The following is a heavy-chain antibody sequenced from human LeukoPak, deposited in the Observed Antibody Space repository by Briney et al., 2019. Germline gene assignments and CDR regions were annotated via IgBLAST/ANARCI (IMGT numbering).Heavy chain of an antibody. Sequence: GGSLRLSCAASRFTFSNYAMSWVRQAPGRGLEWVSVISGSGGSAYYADSVKGRFTVSRDNSKNTLLLQMNSLRAEDTALYYCAKSMRGYYRFDYWGQGTLVTVSS. J-gene: IGHJ4*02. CDR3: AKSMRGYYRFDY. CDR1: RFTFSNYA. V-gene: IGHV3-23*01. CDR2: ISGSGGSA. D-gene: IGHD3-3*01.